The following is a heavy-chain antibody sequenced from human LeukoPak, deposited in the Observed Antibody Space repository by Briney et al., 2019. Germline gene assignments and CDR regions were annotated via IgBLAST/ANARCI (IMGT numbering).Heavy chain of an antibody. Sequence: GGSLRLSCAASGFTFSSYAMSWVRQAPGKGLEWVSTITAGGDNTFYADSVKGRFTISRDNSKNTLYLQMNSLRAEDTAVYYCSKRGYSSSWYALDYWGQGTLVTVSS. CDR1: GFTFSSYA. D-gene: IGHD6-13*01. J-gene: IGHJ4*02. CDR3: SKRGYSSSWYALDY. V-gene: IGHV3-23*01. CDR2: ITAGGDNT.